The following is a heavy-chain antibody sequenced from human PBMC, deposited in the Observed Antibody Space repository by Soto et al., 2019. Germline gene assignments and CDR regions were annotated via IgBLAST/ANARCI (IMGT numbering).Heavy chain of an antibody. D-gene: IGHD5-18*01. Sequence: GESLKISCKGSGYSFTSYWIGWVRQMPGKGPEWMGIIYPGDSDTRYSPSFQGQVTISADKSISTAYLQWSSLKASDTAMYYCATGGYSYGYYYYGMDVWGQGTTVTVSS. V-gene: IGHV5-51*01. CDR1: GYSFTSYW. CDR3: ATGGYSYGYYYYGMDV. J-gene: IGHJ6*02. CDR2: IYPGDSDT.